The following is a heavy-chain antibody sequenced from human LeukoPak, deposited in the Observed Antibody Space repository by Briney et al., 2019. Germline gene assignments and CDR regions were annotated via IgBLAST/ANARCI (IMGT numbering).Heavy chain of an antibody. J-gene: IGHJ4*02. CDR2: IIPIFGTA. CDR3: ARSYGDYVPDY. CDR1: GYTFSSYA. V-gene: IGHV1-69*05. D-gene: IGHD4-17*01. Sequence: SVKVSCKASGYTFSSYAISWVRQAPGQRLEWMGRIIPIFGTANYAQKFQGRVTITTDESTSTAYMELSSLRSEDTAVYYCARSYGDYVPDYWGQGTLVTVSS.